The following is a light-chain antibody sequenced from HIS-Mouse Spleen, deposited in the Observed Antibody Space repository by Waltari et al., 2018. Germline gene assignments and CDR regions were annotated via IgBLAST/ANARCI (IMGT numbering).Light chain of an antibody. CDR3: CSYAGSSPYVV. CDR2: EGS. V-gene: IGLV2-23*01. Sequence: QSALTQPASVSGSPGQSITISCTGTSSDVGSYNLVSWYQQHPGKAPTFMIDEGSKRPSGVSNRFSGSKSGNTASLTISGLQAEDEADYYCCSYAGSSPYVVFGGGTKLTVL. J-gene: IGLJ2*01. CDR1: SSDVGSYNL.